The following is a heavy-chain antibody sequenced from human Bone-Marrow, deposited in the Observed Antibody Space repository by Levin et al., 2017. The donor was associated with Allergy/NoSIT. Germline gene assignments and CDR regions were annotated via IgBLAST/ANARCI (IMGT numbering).Heavy chain of an antibody. J-gene: IGHJ6*03. V-gene: IGHV3-74*01. CDR1: GFAFSSYW. D-gene: IGHD3-10*01. Sequence: GASVKVSCAASGFAFSSYWMHWVRQAPGKGLVWVSRINGDGSITSYADSVKGRFTISRDNAKNTLYLQMNSLRAEDTAVYYCARDTYYFGSGSYHYMDVWGKGTTVTVSS. CDR2: INGDGSIT. CDR3: ARDTYYFGSGSYHYMDV.